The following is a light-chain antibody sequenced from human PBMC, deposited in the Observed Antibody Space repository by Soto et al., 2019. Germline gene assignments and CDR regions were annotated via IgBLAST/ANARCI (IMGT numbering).Light chain of an antibody. J-gene: IGLJ3*02. V-gene: IGLV4-69*01. Sequence: QPVLTQSPSASASLGASVKLTCTLSRGHSNYAIAWHQQQPEKGPRYLMKLYSDGSHSKGDGIPHRFSGSSSGAERYLTISSLQSEDEADYYCQTWGTGIRVFGGGTKLTVL. CDR3: QTWGTGIRV. CDR2: LYSDGSH. CDR1: RGHSNYA.